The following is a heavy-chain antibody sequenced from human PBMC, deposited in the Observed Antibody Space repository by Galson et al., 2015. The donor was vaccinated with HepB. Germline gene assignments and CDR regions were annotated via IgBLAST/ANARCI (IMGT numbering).Heavy chain of an antibody. D-gene: IGHD6-19*01. CDR3: ARYGSRWYVDS. CDR1: GDSVSSTSAA. Sequence: CAISGDSVSSTSAAWNWFRQSPSRGLEWLGRTYYRSKWYSDYAGSLRSRITINPDTSKNLFSLHLNSVTPEDTAVYYCARYGSRWYVDSRGQGTLVPVSA. CDR2: TYYRSKWYS. J-gene: IGHJ4*02. V-gene: IGHV6-1*01.